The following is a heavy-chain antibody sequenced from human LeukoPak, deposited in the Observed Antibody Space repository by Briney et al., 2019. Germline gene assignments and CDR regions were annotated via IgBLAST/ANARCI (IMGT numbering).Heavy chain of an antibody. CDR1: GYTFTSYG. D-gene: IGHD3-10*01. J-gene: IGHJ4*02. V-gene: IGHV1-18*04. CDR2: ISAYNGNT. CDR3: ARDESYYYGSGSYYSFDY. Sequence: ASVKVSCKASGYTFTSYGISWGRQAPGQGLEWMGWISAYNGNTNYAQKLQGRVTMTTDTSTSTAYMELRSLRSDDTAVYYCARDESYYYGSGSYYSFDYWGQGTLVTVSS.